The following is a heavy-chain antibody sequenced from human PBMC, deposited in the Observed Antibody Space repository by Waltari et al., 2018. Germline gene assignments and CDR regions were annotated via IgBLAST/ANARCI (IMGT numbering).Heavy chain of an antibody. Sequence: EVQLVESGGGLVQPGGSLRLSCAASGFTFSSYSMNWVRQAPGKGLEWVSYISSSSSTIYYADSVKGRFTISRDNAKNSLYLQMNSLRAEDTAVYYCAVPGIAAAGHFDYWGQGTLVTVSS. CDR2: ISSSSSTI. D-gene: IGHD6-13*01. V-gene: IGHV3-48*04. CDR1: GFTFSSYS. CDR3: AVPGIAAAGHFDY. J-gene: IGHJ4*02.